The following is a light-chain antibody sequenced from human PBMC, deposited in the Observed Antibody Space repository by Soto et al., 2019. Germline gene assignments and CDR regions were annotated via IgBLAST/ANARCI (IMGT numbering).Light chain of an antibody. CDR2: EVS. J-gene: IGLJ2*01. CDR3: SSYTFSNTLI. Sequence: QSVLAQPACVSVSPGQSITVSCTGSSSDVGGYVYVSWYQQHPGKTPKLMIYEVSNRPSGVSNRFSGSKSGNTASLTISGLQTEDEADYYCSSYTFSNTLIFGGGTKVTVL. CDR1: SSDVGGYVY. V-gene: IGLV2-14*01.